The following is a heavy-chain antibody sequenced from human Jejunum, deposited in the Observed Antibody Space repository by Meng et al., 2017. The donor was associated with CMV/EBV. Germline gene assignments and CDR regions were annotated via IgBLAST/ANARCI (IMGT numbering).Heavy chain of an antibody. CDR2: IFTTGST. CDR1: RGPLSFYY. CDR3: VRETDMTVGPHFDY. V-gene: IGHV4-4*07. J-gene: IGHJ4*02. Sequence: QVQLPASGAGLPKPSENLSLPCTCPRGPLSFYYWSWIRKPAGKGLEWIGRIFTTGSTNYHPSLKSRVTMSVDTSKNQISLRLTSVTAADTAIYYCVRETDMTVGPHFDYWGQGALVTVSS. D-gene: IGHD3-22*01.